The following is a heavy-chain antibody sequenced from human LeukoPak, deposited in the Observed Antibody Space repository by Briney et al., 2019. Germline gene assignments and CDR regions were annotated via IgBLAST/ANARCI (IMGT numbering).Heavy chain of an antibody. V-gene: IGHV1-8*01. D-gene: IGHD2-2*01. Sequence: VKVSCKASGYTFTIYDINWVRQATGQGLEWMGWMNPNSGNTGYAQKFQGRVTMTRNTSISTAYMELSSLRSEDTAVYYCARGRVQYQLLSASDNWFDPWGQGTLVTVSS. J-gene: IGHJ5*02. CDR3: ARGRVQYQLLSASDNWFDP. CDR2: MNPNSGNT. CDR1: GYTFTIYD.